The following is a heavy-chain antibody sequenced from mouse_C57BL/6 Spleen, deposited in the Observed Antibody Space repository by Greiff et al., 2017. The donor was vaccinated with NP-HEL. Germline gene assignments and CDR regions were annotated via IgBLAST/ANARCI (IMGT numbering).Heavy chain of an antibody. D-gene: IGHD2-3*01. Sequence: VQLQQSGAELVKPGASVKISCKASGYAFSSYWMNWVKQRPGKGLEGIGQIYPGDGDTNYNGKFKGKATLTADKSSSTAYMQLSSLTSEDSAVYFCARKGIIYDGYYYFDYWGQGTTLTVSS. CDR1: GYAFSSYW. CDR3: ARKGIIYDGYYYFDY. CDR2: IYPGDGDT. J-gene: IGHJ2*01. V-gene: IGHV1-80*01.